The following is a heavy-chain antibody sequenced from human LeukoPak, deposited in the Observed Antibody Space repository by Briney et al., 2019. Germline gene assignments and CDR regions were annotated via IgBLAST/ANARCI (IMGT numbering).Heavy chain of an antibody. V-gene: IGHV1-2*02. J-gene: IGHJ4*02. Sequence: ASVKVSCKASGYTFSGHDMHWVRQAPGQGLEWMGWIYPNSGGTNYAQKFQGRVTMTRDTSISTAYMELRRLKSDDTAMYYFARVVGFGDYPFDYWGQGTLVTVSS. CDR2: IYPNSGGT. CDR3: ARVVGFGDYPFDY. D-gene: IGHD4-17*01. CDR1: GYTFSGHD.